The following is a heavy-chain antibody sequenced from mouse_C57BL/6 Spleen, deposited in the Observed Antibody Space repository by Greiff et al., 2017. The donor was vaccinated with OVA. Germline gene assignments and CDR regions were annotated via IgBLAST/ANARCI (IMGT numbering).Heavy chain of an antibody. V-gene: IGHV1-69*01. CDR2: IDPSDSYT. CDR3: ASDGFAY. Sequence: QVQLQQPGAELVMPGASVKLSCKASGYTFTSYWMHWVKQRPGQGLEWIGEIDPSDSYTNYNQKFKGKSTLTVDKSSGTAYMQLSSLTSEDSAVYYCASDGFAYWGQGTLVTVSA. J-gene: IGHJ3*01. D-gene: IGHD2-3*01. CDR1: GYTFTSYW.